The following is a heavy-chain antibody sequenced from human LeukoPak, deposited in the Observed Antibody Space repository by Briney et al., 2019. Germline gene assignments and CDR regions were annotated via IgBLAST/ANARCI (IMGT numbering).Heavy chain of an antibody. CDR2: IYYSGST. CDR1: GGSISSSTYY. Sequence: SETLSLTCTVSGGSISSSTYYWGWIRRPPGKGLEWIGSIYYSGSTYYNPSLKSRVTVSVDTSKNQFSLKLSSVTAADTAVYYCVRGSTLRHYQYWGQGTLVTLSS. CDR3: VRGSTLRHYQY. J-gene: IGHJ4*02. V-gene: IGHV4-39*01. D-gene: IGHD3-16*01.